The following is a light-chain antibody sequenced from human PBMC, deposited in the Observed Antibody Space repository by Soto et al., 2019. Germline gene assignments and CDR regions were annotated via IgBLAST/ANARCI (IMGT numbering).Light chain of an antibody. Sequence: DIQMTQSRSSLSASVGDRVTITCQASQDIKNYLNWYQQKSGKAPKLLIYDASDLETGVPSRFSGSRSGTDFALTISSLQREDFATYYCQQTDTFPRTFGQGTKVDIK. CDR3: QQTDTFPRT. V-gene: IGKV1-33*01. J-gene: IGKJ1*01. CDR1: QDIKNY. CDR2: DAS.